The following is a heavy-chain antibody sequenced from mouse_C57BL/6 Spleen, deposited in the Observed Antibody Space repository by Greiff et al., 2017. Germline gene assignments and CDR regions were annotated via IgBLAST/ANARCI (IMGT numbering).Heavy chain of an antibody. CDR2: IDPETGGT. V-gene: IGHV1-15*01. D-gene: IGHD3-2*02. J-gene: IGHJ1*03. Sequence: QVQLQQSGAELVRPGASVTLSCKASGYTFTDYEMHWVKQTPVHGLEWIGAIDPETGGTAYNQKFKGKAILTADKSSSTAYMELRSLTSEDSAVXYCTTPDSSGPRLVFDVWGTGTTVTVSS. CDR3: TTPDSSGPRLVFDV. CDR1: GYTFTDYE.